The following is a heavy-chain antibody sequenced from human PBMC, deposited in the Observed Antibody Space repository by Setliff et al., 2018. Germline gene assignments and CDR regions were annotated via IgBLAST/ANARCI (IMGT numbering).Heavy chain of an antibody. CDR3: AVLRIAPRPPGWFDP. D-gene: IGHD6-6*01. CDR2: INNYSFKT. Sequence: ASVKVSCKASGYTYTNYGITWVRQAPGQGLEWMGWINNYSFKTNYPQKFLGRVTMTTDTSTSTAYMELTSLRSDDTAIYYCAVLRIAPRPPGWFDPWGQGTLVTVSS. V-gene: IGHV1-18*01. CDR1: GYTYTNYG. J-gene: IGHJ5*02.